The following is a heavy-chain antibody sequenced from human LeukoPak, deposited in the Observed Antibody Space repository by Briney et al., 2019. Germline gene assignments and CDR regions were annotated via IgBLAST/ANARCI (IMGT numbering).Heavy chain of an antibody. V-gene: IGHV4-39*01. J-gene: IGHJ2*01. CDR2: IYYSGST. CDR1: GGSISSNSYY. D-gene: IGHD3-3*01. CDR3: ARHSITIFGVATYFDL. Sequence: SETLSLTCTVSGGSISSNSYYWGWIRQPPGKGLEWIGSIYYSGSTYYNPSLKSRVTISVDTSKNQFSLKLSSVTAADTAVYYCARHSITIFGVATYFDLWGRGALVTVSS.